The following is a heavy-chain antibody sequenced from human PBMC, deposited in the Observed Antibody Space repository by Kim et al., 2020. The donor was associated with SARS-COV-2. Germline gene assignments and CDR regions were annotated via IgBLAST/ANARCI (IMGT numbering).Heavy chain of an antibody. Sequence: ADSVKGRFNISGENSKKTLYLQMNSMRAEDTAVYYCARVGLRGSGYEDYRGQGTLVTVSS. CDR3: ARVGLRGSGYEDY. V-gene: IGHV3-53*01. J-gene: IGHJ4*02. D-gene: IGHD5-12*01.